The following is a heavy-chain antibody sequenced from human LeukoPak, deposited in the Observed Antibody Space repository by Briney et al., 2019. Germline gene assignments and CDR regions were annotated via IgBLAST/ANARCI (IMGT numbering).Heavy chain of an antibody. CDR1: GLTFSTYS. V-gene: IGHV3-48*02. J-gene: IGHJ4*02. CDR2: ISSSSSTI. Sequence: PGGSLRLSCAASGLTFSTYSRNWVRQAPGKGLEWVSYISSSSSTIYYADSVKGRFTISRDNAKNSLHLQMNTLRDEDTAVYYCAREYSSSSGKALDYWGQGTLVTVSS. D-gene: IGHD6-6*01. CDR3: AREYSSSSGKALDY.